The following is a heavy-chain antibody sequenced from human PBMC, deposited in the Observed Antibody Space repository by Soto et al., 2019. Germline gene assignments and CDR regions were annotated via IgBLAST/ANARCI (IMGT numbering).Heavy chain of an antibody. CDR3: ARQGEYNGYGDPYFDY. CDR2: INHLGSI. D-gene: IGHD5-12*01. V-gene: IGHV4-34*01. J-gene: IGHJ4*02. Sequence: SETLSLTCVVSGGSLSDYFWSWIRQPPGMALEWIGEINHLGSINYNPSLKSRVTMSVDTSKNQFSLKLSSVTAADTAVYYCARQGEYNGYGDPYFDYWGQGTLVTVSS. CDR1: GGSLSDYF.